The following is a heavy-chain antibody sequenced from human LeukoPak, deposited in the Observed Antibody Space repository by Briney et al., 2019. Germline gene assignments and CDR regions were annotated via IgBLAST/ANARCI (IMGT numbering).Heavy chain of an antibody. J-gene: IGHJ5*02. Sequence: ASVKVSCKASGYTFTGYYMHWVRQAPGQGLEWMGGIIPIFGTANYAQKFQGRVTITTDESTSTAYMELSSLRSEDTAVYYCARVGEPSSTNWFDPWGQGTLVTVSS. CDR3: ARVGEPSSTNWFDP. D-gene: IGHD1-14*01. CDR1: GYTFTGYY. CDR2: IIPIFGTA. V-gene: IGHV1-69*05.